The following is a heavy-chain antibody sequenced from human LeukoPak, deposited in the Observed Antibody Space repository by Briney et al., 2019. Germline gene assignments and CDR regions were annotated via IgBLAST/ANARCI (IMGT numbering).Heavy chain of an antibody. CDR3: AKSLYYYDSSGYYGFDY. CDR2: ISGSGGST. J-gene: IGHJ4*02. D-gene: IGHD3-22*01. V-gene: IGHV3-23*01. CDR1: GFTFSSYA. Sequence: GSLRLSCAASGFTFSSYAMSWVRQAPGKGLEWVSAISGSGGSTYYADSVKGRFTISRDNSKNTLYLQMNSLRAEDTAVYYCAKSLYYYDSSGYYGFDYWGQGTLVTVSS.